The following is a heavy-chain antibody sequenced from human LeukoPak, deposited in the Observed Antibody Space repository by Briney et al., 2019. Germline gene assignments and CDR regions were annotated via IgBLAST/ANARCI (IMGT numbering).Heavy chain of an antibody. CDR2: IYYSGST. Sequence: PSETLSLTCTVSGGSISSSSYYWGWIRQPPGKGLEWIGSIYYSGSTYYNPSLKSRVTISVDTSKNQFSLKLSSVTAADTAVYYCASRSQVLRYFDWLLYYWGQGTLVTVSS. D-gene: IGHD3-9*01. V-gene: IGHV4-39*07. CDR1: GGSISSSSYY. CDR3: ASRSQVLRYFDWLLYY. J-gene: IGHJ4*02.